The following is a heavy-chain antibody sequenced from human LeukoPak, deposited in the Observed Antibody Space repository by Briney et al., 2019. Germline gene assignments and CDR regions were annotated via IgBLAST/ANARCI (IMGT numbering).Heavy chain of an antibody. CDR3: ARVFRGVVTSNWFDP. CDR2: VSDTGGT. D-gene: IGHD3-3*01. V-gene: IGHV4-59*01. J-gene: IGHJ5*02. CDR1: GASINGNY. Sequence: PSETLSLTCTVSGASINGNYWTWIRQLPGKGLEWIGFVSDTGGTDYNPSLKSRLTISADTSKSQLSLSLSSVTAADTALYYCARVFRGVVTSNWFDPWGQGTLVTVSS.